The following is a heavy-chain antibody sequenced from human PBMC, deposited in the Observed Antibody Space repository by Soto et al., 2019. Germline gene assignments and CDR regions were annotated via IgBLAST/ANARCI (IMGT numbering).Heavy chain of an antibody. J-gene: IGHJ6*02. Sequence: EVQLVESGGGLVQSGGSLKLSCAASGFTFSGSAMHWVRQASGKGLEWVGRIRSKANSYATAYAASVKGRFTISRDDSKNTAYLQMNSLKTEDTAVYYCTRLKEQWLGYYYYYYGMDVWGQGTTVTVSS. D-gene: IGHD6-19*01. V-gene: IGHV3-73*02. CDR1: GFTFSGSA. CDR2: IRSKANSYAT. CDR3: TRLKEQWLGYYYYYYGMDV.